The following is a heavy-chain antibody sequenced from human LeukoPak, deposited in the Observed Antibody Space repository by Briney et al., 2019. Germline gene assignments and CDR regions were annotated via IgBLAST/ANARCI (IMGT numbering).Heavy chain of an antibody. CDR3: ARASEGTGYYSPSDY. CDR1: GYSFTTFH. D-gene: IGHD3/OR15-3a*01. J-gene: IGHJ4*02. Sequence: ASVKVSCKAAGYSFTTFHINWVRQATGQGLEWMGWMNPNSGNTGYAQKFQGRVTITRNTSISTAYMELSSLRSEDTAVYYCARASEGTGYYSPSDYWGQGTLVTVSS. V-gene: IGHV1-8*03. CDR2: MNPNSGNT.